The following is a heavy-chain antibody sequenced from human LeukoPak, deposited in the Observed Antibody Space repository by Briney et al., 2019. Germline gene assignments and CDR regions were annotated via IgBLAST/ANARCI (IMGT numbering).Heavy chain of an antibody. J-gene: IGHJ6*03. V-gene: IGHV4-59*01. Sequence: PSETLSLTCAVSGGSISTYYWSWIRQPPGKGLEWIGYIYYSGSTNYNPSLKSRVTISVDTSKNQFSLKLSSVTAADTAVYYCARGTMVRGVIIDYYYMDVWGKGTTVTISS. CDR1: GGSISTYY. CDR3: ARGTMVRGVIIDYYYMDV. CDR2: IYYSGST. D-gene: IGHD3-10*01.